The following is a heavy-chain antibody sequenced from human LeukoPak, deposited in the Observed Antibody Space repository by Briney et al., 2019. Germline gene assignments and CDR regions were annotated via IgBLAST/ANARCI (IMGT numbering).Heavy chain of an antibody. D-gene: IGHD3-16*01. Sequence: XSWXXXXPXKGLEWIVYIYYSGSTNYNPSLKSRVTISVDTSKNQFSLKLSSVTAADTAVYYCARDRGGAFDIWGQGTMVTVSA. CDR2: IYYSGST. V-gene: IGHV4-59*01. J-gene: IGHJ3*02. CDR3: ARDRGGAFDI.